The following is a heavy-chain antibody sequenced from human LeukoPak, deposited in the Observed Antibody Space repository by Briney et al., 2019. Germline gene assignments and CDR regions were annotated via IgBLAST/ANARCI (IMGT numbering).Heavy chain of an antibody. CDR1: GFTFRRYW. CDR3: ARDGVYCSSSNCYTGYFDL. D-gene: IGHD2-2*02. V-gene: IGHV3-74*01. CDR2: INSDGSRT. J-gene: IGHJ2*01. Sequence: PGGCLRLSCVDPGFTFRRYWMEGVSGARGKGGVWVSRINSDGSRTKYADAVRGGFTISRDKDKNTLYVEKNTVRGEDTAVYYCARDGVYCSSSNCYTGYFDLWGRGALVTVSS.